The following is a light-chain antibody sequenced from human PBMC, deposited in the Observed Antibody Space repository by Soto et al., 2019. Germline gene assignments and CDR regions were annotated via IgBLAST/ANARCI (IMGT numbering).Light chain of an antibody. J-gene: IGKJ5*01. CDR1: QSVTNNY. CDR2: GAS. Sequence: EIVWTQSPGTLSLSPGERATLSCRASQSVTNNYLAWYQQKPGQPPRLLIDGASSRATGIPDKFSGSGSGTDFTLAISRLEPEDFAVYYCQQYGSSPITFGQGTRLEIK. CDR3: QQYGSSPIT. V-gene: IGKV3-20*01.